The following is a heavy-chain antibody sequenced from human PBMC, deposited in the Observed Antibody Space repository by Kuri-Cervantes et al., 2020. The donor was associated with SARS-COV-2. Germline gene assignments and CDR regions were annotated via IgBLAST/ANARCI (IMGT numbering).Heavy chain of an antibody. CDR2: ISGSGVGT. Sequence: GKSLKISCAASGFTFSSFAMSWVRQAPGKGLEWVSSISGSGVGTYYAASVKGRLTTSRDNSKNTLYLQMNSLRAEDSALYYCAKVGLSFDYWGQGTLVTVSS. D-gene: IGHD2/OR15-2a*01. J-gene: IGHJ4*02. CDR1: GFTFSSFA. CDR3: AKVGLSFDY. V-gene: IGHV3-23*01.